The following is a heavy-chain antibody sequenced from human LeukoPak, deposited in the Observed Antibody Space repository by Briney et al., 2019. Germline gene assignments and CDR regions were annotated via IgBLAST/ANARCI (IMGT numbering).Heavy chain of an antibody. CDR1: GGTFSSYA. CDR2: IIPILGIA. V-gene: IGHV1-69*04. J-gene: IGHJ4*02. D-gene: IGHD3-3*01. CDR3: VGVYYDFWSGYYYFDY. Sequence: EASVKVSCKASGGTFSSYAISWVRQAPGQGLEWMGRIIPILGIANYAQKFQGRVTITADKSTSTAHMELSSLRSEDTAVYYCVGVYYDFWSGYYYFDYWGQGTLVTVSS.